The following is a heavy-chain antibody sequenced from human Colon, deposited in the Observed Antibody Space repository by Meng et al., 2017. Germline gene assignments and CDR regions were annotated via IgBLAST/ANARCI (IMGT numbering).Heavy chain of an antibody. CDR3: ARGYYDSSGYGYWYFDL. V-gene: IGHV4-30-4*01. CDR1: GGSISSGDYY. J-gene: IGHJ2*01. Sequence: QGRLRGLGPGLVKPYPPLSLTCTVSGGSISSGDYYWSWIRQPPGKGLEWIGYIYYSGSTYYNPSLKSRVTISVDTSKNQFSLKLSSVTAADTAVYYCARGYYDSSGYGYWYFDLWGRGTLVTVSS. D-gene: IGHD3-22*01. CDR2: IYYSGST.